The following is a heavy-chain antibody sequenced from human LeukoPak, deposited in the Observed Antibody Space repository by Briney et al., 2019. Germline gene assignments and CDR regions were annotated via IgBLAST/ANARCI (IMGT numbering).Heavy chain of an antibody. V-gene: IGHV4-31*03. CDR1: GGSISSGGYY. CDR2: IYCSGST. J-gene: IGHJ4*02. Sequence: SQTLSLTCTVSGGSISSGGYYWSWIRQHPGKGLEWIGYIYCSGSTYYNPSLKSRVTISVDTSKNQFSLKLSSVTAADTAVYYCARDADSSGYYDYWGQGTLVTVSS. D-gene: IGHD3-22*01. CDR3: ARDADSSGYYDY.